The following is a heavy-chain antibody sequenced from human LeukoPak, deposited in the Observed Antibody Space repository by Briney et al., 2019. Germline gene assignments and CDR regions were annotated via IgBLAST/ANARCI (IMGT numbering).Heavy chain of an antibody. CDR2: IWYDGSNK. J-gene: IGHJ4*02. CDR3: AKGPNYYDSSGYSRYFDY. CDR1: GFTFSSYG. Sequence: PGGSLRLSCAASGFTFSSYGMHWVRQAPGKGLEWVAVIWYDGSNKYYADSVKGRFTISRDNSKNTLYLQMNSLRAEDTAVYYCAKGPNYYDSSGYSRYFDYWGQGTLVTVSS. D-gene: IGHD3-22*01. V-gene: IGHV3-33*06.